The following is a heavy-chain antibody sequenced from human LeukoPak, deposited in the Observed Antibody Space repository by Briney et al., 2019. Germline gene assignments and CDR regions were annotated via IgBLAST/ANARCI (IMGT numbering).Heavy chain of an antibody. CDR1: GFTFSSYG. V-gene: IGHV3-33*01. Sequence: GRSLRLSCTASGFTFSSYGMHWVRQAPGKGLEWVAVIWFDGSNKYYADSVKGRLTISRDNSKSTLYLQMNSLRAEDTAGYYCARDTGVGPTSDAFDIWGQGTMVTVSS. CDR2: IWFDGSNK. D-gene: IGHD1-26*01. CDR3: ARDTGVGPTSDAFDI. J-gene: IGHJ3*02.